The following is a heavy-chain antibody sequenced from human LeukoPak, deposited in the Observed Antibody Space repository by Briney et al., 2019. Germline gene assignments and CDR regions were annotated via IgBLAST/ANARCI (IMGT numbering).Heavy chain of an antibody. Sequence: GGALGLSCAASGFTFSSYVMKWVRPAPGKGLEWGASISGNGGSTYYADFVEGRFTISRNNSRNALFVQMMRPRDDDTAIYYCAKIERWLVHGFDLWGRGTLVTVSS. CDR1: GFTFSSYV. J-gene: IGHJ2*01. CDR2: ISGNGGST. D-gene: IGHD6-19*01. V-gene: IGHV3-23*01. CDR3: AKIERWLVHGFDL.